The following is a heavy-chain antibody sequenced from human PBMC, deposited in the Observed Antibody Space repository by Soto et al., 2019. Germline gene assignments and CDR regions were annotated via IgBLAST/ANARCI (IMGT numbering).Heavy chain of an antibody. CDR3: ARPSPWPAVGGGADWSFDV. D-gene: IGHD2-2*01. V-gene: IGHV1-69*01. CDR2: TIPLFGTT. CDR1: GATFNTFT. Sequence: QVQLVQFGAEVKKPGSSVKVSCKASGATFNTFTISWVRQAPGQGLEWMGGTIPLFGTTNYAQKFQGRVTVTADESTSTAYMELSGLRSEDTAVYYFARPSPWPAVGGGADWSFDVWGQGTMVTVSS. J-gene: IGHJ3*01.